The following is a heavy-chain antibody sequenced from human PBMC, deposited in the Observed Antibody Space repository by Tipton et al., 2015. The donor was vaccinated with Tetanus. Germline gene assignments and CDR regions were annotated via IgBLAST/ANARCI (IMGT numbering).Heavy chain of an antibody. CDR2: IYYSGST. J-gene: IGHJ4*02. CDR3: ARHPPPYYYGSGSYLDY. Sequence: LRLSCSVSGGSISGSSYYWSWIRQPPGKALEWIGSIYYSGSTFYHPSLRSRVTISVDTSKNQFSLRLSSVTAADTAVYFCARHPPPYYYGSGSYLDYWGQGTPVTVSS. CDR1: GGSISGSSYY. D-gene: IGHD3-10*01. V-gene: IGHV4-39*01.